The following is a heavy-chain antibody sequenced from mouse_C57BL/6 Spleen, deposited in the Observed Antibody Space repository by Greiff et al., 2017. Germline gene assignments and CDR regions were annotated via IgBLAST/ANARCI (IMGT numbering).Heavy chain of an antibody. V-gene: IGHV5-4*03. CDR1: GFTFSSYA. J-gene: IGHJ4*01. CDR3: ARVYGSRDYDAMDD. Sequence: EVKLVESGGGLVKPGGSLKLSCAASGFTFSSYAMSWVRQTPEKRLEWVATISDGGSYTYYPDNVKGRFTISRDNAKNNLYLQMSHLKSEDTAMYYCARVYGSRDYDAMDDWGQGTSVTVSS. D-gene: IGHD1-1*01. CDR2: ISDGGSYT.